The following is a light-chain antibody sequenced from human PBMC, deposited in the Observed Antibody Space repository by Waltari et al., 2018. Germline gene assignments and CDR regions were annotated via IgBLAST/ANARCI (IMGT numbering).Light chain of an antibody. CDR3: QQNYAFPRT. J-gene: IGKJ1*01. V-gene: IGKV1D-8*01. CDR2: TAT. CDR1: QDVKNY. Sequence: VIWVTQSPSLLTASTGETVTITCRTSQDVKNYFALYQQKPGKAPELLIYTATFLQTGVPSRFSGSGSGTDFTLTISSLQSEDFATYFCQQNYAFPRTFGQGTKVEVK.